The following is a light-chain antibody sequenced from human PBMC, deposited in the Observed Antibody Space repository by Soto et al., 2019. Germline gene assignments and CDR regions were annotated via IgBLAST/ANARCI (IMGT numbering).Light chain of an antibody. J-gene: IGKJ1*01. Sequence: DSHLILFTFTLSASVGDTGAVPCRASQSVSGWLAWYQQKPGEAPKLLIYDASALPRGVPARFSGSGSGTKFTLTIASLQPDDFATYYCQQYETFSGTFGPGTKVDIK. V-gene: IGKV1-5*01. CDR1: QSVSGW. CDR2: DAS. CDR3: QQYETFSGT.